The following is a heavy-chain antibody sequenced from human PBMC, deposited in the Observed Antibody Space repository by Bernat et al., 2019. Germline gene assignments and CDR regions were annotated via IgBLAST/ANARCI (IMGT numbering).Heavy chain of an antibody. CDR2: IYYSGST. Sequence: QLQLQESGPGLVKPSETLSLTCTVSGGSISSSSYYWGWIRQPPGKGLEWIGSIYYSGSTYYNPSLKSRVTISVDTSKIQFSLKLSSVTAADTAVYYCARSPVVVAATGWFDPWGQGTLVTVSS. CDR3: ARSPVVVAATGWFDP. D-gene: IGHD2-15*01. J-gene: IGHJ5*02. V-gene: IGHV4-39*01. CDR1: GGSISSSSYY.